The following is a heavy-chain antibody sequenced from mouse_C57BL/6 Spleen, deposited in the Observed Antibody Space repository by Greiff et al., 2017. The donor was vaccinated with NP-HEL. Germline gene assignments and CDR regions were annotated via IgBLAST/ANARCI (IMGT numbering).Heavy chain of an antibody. CDR2: IDPSDSYT. J-gene: IGHJ4*01. D-gene: IGHD4-1*01. Sequence: QVQLQQPGAELVMPGASVKLSCKASGYTFTSYWMHWVKQRPGQGLEWIGEIDPSDSYTNYNQKFKGKSTLTVDKSSSTAYMQLSSLTSEDSAVYYCARSAGTPYYYAMDDWGQGTSVTVSS. CDR3: ARSAGTPYYYAMDD. CDR1: GYTFTSYW. V-gene: IGHV1-69*01.